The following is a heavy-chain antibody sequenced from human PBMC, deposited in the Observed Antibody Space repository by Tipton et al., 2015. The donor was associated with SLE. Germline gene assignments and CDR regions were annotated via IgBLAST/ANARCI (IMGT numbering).Heavy chain of an antibody. D-gene: IGHD6-19*01. CDR1: GGSFSDYY. Sequence: TLSLTCAVYGGSFSDYYWSWIRQPPGKGLEWIGEIDHSGSTNYNPSLKSRVAMSIDTSGRQFSLKLSSVTAADTAVYYCARLGYSSAWGPFFDYWGQGTLVTVSS. J-gene: IGHJ4*02. CDR2: IDHSGST. CDR3: ARLGYSSAWGPFFDY. V-gene: IGHV4-34*01.